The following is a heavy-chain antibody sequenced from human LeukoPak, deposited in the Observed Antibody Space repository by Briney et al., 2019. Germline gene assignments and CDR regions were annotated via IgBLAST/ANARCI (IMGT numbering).Heavy chain of an antibody. CDR1: GFTFNNYN. CDR3: ARAAHYYDSGGFLPEAFDV. D-gene: IGHD3-22*01. Sequence: GGSLRLSCAASGFTFNNYNMNWVRQAPGKGLEWVSYITSTSSTIYYADSVKGRFTISRDNARNSLYLQMNSLRAEDTAVYYCARAAHYYDSGGFLPEAFDVWGQGTMVTVSS. CDR2: ITSTSSTI. J-gene: IGHJ3*01. V-gene: IGHV3-48*04.